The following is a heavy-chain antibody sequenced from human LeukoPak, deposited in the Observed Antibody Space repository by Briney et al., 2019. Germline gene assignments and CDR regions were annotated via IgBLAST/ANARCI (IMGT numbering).Heavy chain of an antibody. CDR1: GFTLSSYW. Sequence: TGGSLRLSCAASGFTLSSYWMSWVRQAPGKGLEWVSAISGSGGSTYYADSVKGRFTISRDNSKNTLYLQMNSLRAEDTAVYYCTRAGYGTPVYYYYMDVWGKGTTVTVSS. D-gene: IGHD5-18*01. CDR2: ISGSGGST. J-gene: IGHJ6*03. CDR3: TRAGYGTPVYYYYMDV. V-gene: IGHV3-23*01.